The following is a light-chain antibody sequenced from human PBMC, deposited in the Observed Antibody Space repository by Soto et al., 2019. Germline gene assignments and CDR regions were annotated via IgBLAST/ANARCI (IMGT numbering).Light chain of an antibody. Sequence: QSALTQPASVSGSPGQSITISCTGTSSDVGGYNYVSWYQQHPGKAPKLMIYDVSNRPSGVSNRFSGSKSGNTASLTISGLQDEDEADYYCSSYTSSSTLSVFGTGTKLTVL. CDR2: DVS. J-gene: IGLJ1*01. V-gene: IGLV2-14*01. CDR3: SSYTSSSTLSV. CDR1: SSDVGGYNY.